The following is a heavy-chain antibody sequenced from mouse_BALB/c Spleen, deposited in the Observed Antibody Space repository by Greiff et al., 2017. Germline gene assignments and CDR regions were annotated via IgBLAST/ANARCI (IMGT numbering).Heavy chain of an antibody. CDR2: ISSGGST. CDR3: ARTQRGLRYYAMDY. V-gene: IGHV5-6-5*01. CDR1: GFTFSSYA. D-gene: IGHD2-2*01. Sequence: EVQLQESGGGLVKPGGSLKLSCAASGFTFSSYAMSWVRQTPEKRLEWVASISSGGSTYYPDSVKGRFTISRDNARNILYLQMSSLRSEDTAMYYCARTQRGLRYYAMDYWGQGTSVTVSS. J-gene: IGHJ4*01.